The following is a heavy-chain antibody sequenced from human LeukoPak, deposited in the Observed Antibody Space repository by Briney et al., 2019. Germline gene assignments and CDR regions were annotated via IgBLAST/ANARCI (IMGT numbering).Heavy chain of an antibody. CDR2: IYYSGST. Sequence: PSETLSLTCTVSGGSISSYYWSWIRQPPGKGLEWIGYIYYSGSTNYNPSLKSRVTISVDTSKNQFSLKLSSVTAADMAVYYCARRAKGEGYYYYYYMDVWGKGTTVTVSS. V-gene: IGHV4-59*01. D-gene: IGHD3-16*01. CDR1: GGSISSYY. J-gene: IGHJ6*03. CDR3: ARRAKGEGYYYYYYMDV.